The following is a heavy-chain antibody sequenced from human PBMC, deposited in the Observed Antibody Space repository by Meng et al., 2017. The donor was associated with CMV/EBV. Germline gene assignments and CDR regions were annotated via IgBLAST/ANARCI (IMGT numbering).Heavy chain of an antibody. CDR1: GYTFSAFY. J-gene: IGHJ4*02. D-gene: IGHD1-26*01. CDR2: IYPNNGGT. CDR3: ARVTRRVGNKYYFDY. Sequence: ASVKVSCKASGYTFSAFYIHWVRQAPGQGLEWMGWIYPNNGGTNNAQKFQGRVTMTRDTSIGTVYMDLSRLTSDDTAVYYCARVTRRVGNKYYFDYWGQGTLVTVSS. V-gene: IGHV1-2*02.